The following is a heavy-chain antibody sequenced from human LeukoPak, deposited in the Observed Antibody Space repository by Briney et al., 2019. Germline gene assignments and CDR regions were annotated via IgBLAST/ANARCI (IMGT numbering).Heavy chain of an antibody. CDR3: ARDYTPCIAVACTHYYYGMDV. J-gene: IGHJ6*02. CDR1: GYTFTSYG. CDR2: ISDYKGNT. D-gene: IGHD6-19*01. V-gene: IGHV1-18*01. Sequence: GSVSVSCKASGYTFTSYGISWVRQAPGEGVEGMGWISDYKGNTNYAQKLQGRVTMTTDTSTSTAYMELSSLRSDDTAVYYCARDYTPCIAVACTHYYYGMDVWGQGTTVTVSS.